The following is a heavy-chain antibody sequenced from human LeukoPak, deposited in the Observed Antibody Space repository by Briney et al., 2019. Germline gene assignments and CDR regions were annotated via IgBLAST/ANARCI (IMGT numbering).Heavy chain of an antibody. CDR1: GFTFSSYA. CDR2: ISGSGGST. Sequence: PGGSLRLSCAASGFTFSSYAMSWVRQAPGKGLEWVSTISGSGGSTYYADSVKGRFTISRDNSKNTLYLQMNSLRAGDTAVYYCAKDGYSSGWYDYWGQGTLVTVSS. CDR3: AKDGYSSGWYDY. J-gene: IGHJ4*02. V-gene: IGHV3-23*01. D-gene: IGHD6-19*01.